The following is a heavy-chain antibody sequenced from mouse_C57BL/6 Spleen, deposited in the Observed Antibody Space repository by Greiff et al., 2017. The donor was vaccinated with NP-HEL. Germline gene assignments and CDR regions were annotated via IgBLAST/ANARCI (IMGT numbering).Heavy chain of an antibody. Sequence: EVKVVESGGDLVKPGGSLKLSCAASGFTFSSYGMSWVRQTPDKRLEWVATISSGGSYTYYPDSVKGRFTISRDNAKNTLYLQMSSLKSEDTAMYYSATESTMIPLGCWGQGTSVTVST. J-gene: IGHJ4*01. CDR2: ISSGGSYT. CDR1: GFTFSSYG. D-gene: IGHD2-4*01. CDR3: ATESTMIPLGC. V-gene: IGHV5-6*01.